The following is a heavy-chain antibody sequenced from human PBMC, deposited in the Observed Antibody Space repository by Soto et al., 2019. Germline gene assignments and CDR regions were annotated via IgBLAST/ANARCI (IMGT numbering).Heavy chain of an antibody. J-gene: IGHJ5*02. CDR3: ARGGPFGVVTQNWFDP. V-gene: IGHV4-34*01. CDR2: INHSGST. CDR1: GGSFSGYY. Sequence: SETLSLTCAVCGGSFSGYYWSWIRQPPGKGLEWIGEINHSGSTNYNPSLKSRVTISVDTSKNQFSLKLSSVTAADTAVYYCARGGPFGVVTQNWFDPWGQGTLVTVSS. D-gene: IGHD3-3*01.